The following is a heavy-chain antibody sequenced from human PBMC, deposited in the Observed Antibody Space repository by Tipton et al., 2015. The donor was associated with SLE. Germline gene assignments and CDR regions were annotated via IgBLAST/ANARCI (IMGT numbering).Heavy chain of an antibody. J-gene: IGHJ4*02. CDR2: INAGNGNT. V-gene: IGHV1-3*01. D-gene: IGHD1-26*01. CDR1: GYTFTSYA. Sequence: QLVQSGAEVKKPGASVKVSCKASGYTFTSYAMHWVRQDPGQRLEWMGWINAGNGNTKYSQKFQGRVTITRDTSASTAYMELSSLRSEDTAVYYCARDSMDSGSYDYRGQGTLVTVSS. CDR3: ARDSMDSGSYDY.